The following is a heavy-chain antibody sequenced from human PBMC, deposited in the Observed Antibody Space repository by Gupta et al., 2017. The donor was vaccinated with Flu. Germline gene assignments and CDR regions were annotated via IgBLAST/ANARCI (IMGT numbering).Heavy chain of an antibody. CDR2: TSLDGMKK. CDR3: ARGSLGGYCYGAY. V-gene: IGHV3-30*04. Sequence: RQAPGKGLEWVAVTSLDGMKKDYADSVKGRFTISRDNSKNTLYLQMNSLRVDDTAVYYCARGSLGGYCYGAYWGQGTLVTVSS. D-gene: IGHD2-21*01. J-gene: IGHJ4*02.